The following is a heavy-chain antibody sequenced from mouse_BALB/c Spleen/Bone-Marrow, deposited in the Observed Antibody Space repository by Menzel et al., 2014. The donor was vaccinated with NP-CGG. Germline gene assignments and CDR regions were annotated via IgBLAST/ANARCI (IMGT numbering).Heavy chain of an antibody. D-gene: IGHD2-4*01. CDR3: ARHGITRLLDY. Sequence: EVQRVESGGGLVKPGGSLKLSCAASGFTFSSYAMSWVRQTPEKRLEWVATISSGGSYTHYPDSVKGRFTISRDNAKNTLYLQMSSLRSEDTAMYYCARHGITRLLDYWGQGTTLTVSS. J-gene: IGHJ2*01. V-gene: IGHV5-9-3*01. CDR1: GFTFSSYA. CDR2: ISSGGSYT.